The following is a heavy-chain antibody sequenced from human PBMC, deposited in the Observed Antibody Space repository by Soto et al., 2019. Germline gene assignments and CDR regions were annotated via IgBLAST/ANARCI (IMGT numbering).Heavy chain of an antibody. Sequence: PGGSLRLSCAASGFTFSSYAMSWVRQAPGKGLEWVSAISGSGGSTYYADSVKGRFTISRDNSKNTLYLQMNSLRAEDTAVYYCAKRLDYDVWSGYWYYFDYWGQGTLVTVSS. CDR3: AKRLDYDVWSGYWYYFDY. CDR1: GFTFSSYA. V-gene: IGHV3-23*01. D-gene: IGHD3-3*01. CDR2: ISGSGGST. J-gene: IGHJ4*02.